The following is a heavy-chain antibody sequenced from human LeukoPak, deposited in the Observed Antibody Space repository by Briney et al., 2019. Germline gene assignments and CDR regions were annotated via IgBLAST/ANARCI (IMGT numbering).Heavy chain of an antibody. D-gene: IGHD4-17*01. CDR1: GFTFSSYW. CDR2: IKEDGSEK. CDR3: ARDPYGDNWFDP. J-gene: IGHJ5*02. Sequence: QPGGSLRLSCAAFGFTFSSYWMSWVRQAPGKGLEWVANIKEDGSEKYYVDSVKGRFTISRDNAKKSLYLQMNNLRAEDTAVYYCARDPYGDNWFDPWGQGTLVTVSS. V-gene: IGHV3-7*01.